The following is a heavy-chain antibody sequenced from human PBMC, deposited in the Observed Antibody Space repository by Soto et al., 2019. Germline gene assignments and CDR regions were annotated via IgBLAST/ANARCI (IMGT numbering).Heavy chain of an antibody. CDR2: IYYSGST. Sequence: SETLSLTCTVSGGSISSGDYYWSWIRQPPGKGLEWIGYIYYSGSTYYNPSLKSRVTISVDTSKNQFSLRLSSVTAADTAVYYCARPDAIAVAGTLFDYRGQGTLVTVSS. V-gene: IGHV4-30-4*01. CDR3: ARPDAIAVAGTLFDY. CDR1: GGSISSGDYY. D-gene: IGHD6-19*01. J-gene: IGHJ4*02.